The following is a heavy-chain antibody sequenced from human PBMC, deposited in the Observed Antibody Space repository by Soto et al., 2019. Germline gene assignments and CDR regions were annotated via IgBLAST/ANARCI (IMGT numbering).Heavy chain of an antibody. CDR3: ERHTLTNIAV. D-gene: IGHD2-8*01. CDR2: IYYSGST. CDR1: GGTINSTSYY. Sequence: QLQLQESGPGLVKPSETLSLTCTVSGGTINSTSYYWGWIRQPPGKGLEWIGSIYYSGSTYYNPSLKSRDTMPVGTPKHQFSPKLSTVTAADTSVYYCERHTLTNIAVWGQGTLVTVSS. V-gene: IGHV4-39*01. J-gene: IGHJ4*02.